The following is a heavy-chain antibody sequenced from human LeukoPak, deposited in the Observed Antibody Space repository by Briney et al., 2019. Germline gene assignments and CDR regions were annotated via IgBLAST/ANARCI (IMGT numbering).Heavy chain of an antibody. CDR1: GGSFSGYY. Sequence: TSETLSLTCAVYGGSFSGYYWSWIRQPPGKGLEWIGEINHMGSTNYNPSLKSRVTISVDTSKNQFSLKLSSVTAADTAVYYCARGQTIVGATGDFWGQGTLVTVSS. V-gene: IGHV4-34*01. J-gene: IGHJ4*02. CDR3: ARGQTIVGATGDF. CDR2: INHMGST. D-gene: IGHD1-26*01.